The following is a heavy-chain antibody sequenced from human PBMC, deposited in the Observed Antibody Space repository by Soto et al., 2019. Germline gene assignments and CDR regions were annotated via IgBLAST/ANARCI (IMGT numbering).Heavy chain of an antibody. J-gene: IGHJ4*02. CDR3: ARARNYDILTGYYYPFDY. Sequence: KPSETLSLTCTVSGGSISSYYWSWIRQPPGKGLEWIGYIYYSGSTNYNPSLKSRVTISVNTSKNQFSLKLSSVTAADTAVYYCARARNYDILTGYYYPFDYWGQGTLVTVSS. CDR1: GGSISSYY. CDR2: IYYSGST. D-gene: IGHD3-9*01. V-gene: IGHV4-59*01.